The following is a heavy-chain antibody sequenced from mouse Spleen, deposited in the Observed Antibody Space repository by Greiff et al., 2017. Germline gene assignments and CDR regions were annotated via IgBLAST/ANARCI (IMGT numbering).Heavy chain of an antibody. Sequence: DVKLVESGGGLVQPGGSLSLSCAASGFTFTDYYMSWVRQPPGKALEWLGFIRNKANGYTTEYSASVKGRFTISRDNSQSILYLQMNALRAEDSATYYCARYMGLRGYAMDYWGQGTSVTVSS. J-gene: IGHJ4*01. CDR2: IRNKANGYTT. CDR1: GFTFTDYY. CDR3: ARYMGLRGYAMDY. D-gene: IGHD1-1*01. V-gene: IGHV7-3*01.